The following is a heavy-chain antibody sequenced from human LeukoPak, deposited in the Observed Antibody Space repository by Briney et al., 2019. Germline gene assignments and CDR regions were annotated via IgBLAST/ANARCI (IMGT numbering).Heavy chain of an antibody. CDR3: ARGESIVGAPTDQYYFDY. CDR2: IKQDGSEK. J-gene: IGHJ4*02. D-gene: IGHD1-26*01. V-gene: IGHV3-7*01. Sequence: PGGSLRLSCAASGFTFSNYWMSWVRQAPGKGLEWVANIKQDGSEKYYVDSVKGRFTISRDNAKNSLYLQMNSLRAEDTAVYYCARGESIVGAPTDQYYFDYWGQGTLVTVSS. CDR1: GFTFSNYW.